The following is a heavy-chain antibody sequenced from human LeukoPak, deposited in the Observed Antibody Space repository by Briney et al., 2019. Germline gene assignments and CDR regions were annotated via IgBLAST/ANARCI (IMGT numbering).Heavy chain of an antibody. CDR1: GGSISSYY. D-gene: IGHD2-21*02. CDR2: IYYSGST. V-gene: IGHV4-59*01. Sequence: KASETLSLTCTVSGGSISSYYWSWIRQPPGKGLEWIGYIYYSGSTNYNPSLKSRVTISVDTSKNQFSPKLSSVTAADTAVYYCARGQVTNFDYWGQGTLVTVSS. J-gene: IGHJ4*02. CDR3: ARGQVTNFDY.